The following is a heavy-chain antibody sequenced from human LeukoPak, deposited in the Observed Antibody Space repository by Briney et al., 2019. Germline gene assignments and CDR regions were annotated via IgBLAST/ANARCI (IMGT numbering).Heavy chain of an antibody. CDR2: ISGSGGST. J-gene: IGHJ4*02. Sequence: GGSLRLSCAASGFTLSSYSMSWVRQAPGKGLEWVSAISGSGGSTYYADSVKGRLTISRDNSKDTLYLQMNSLRAEDTAVYYCANTNTIFGVVIPYYFDYWGQGTLVTVSS. CDR1: GFTLSSYS. D-gene: IGHD3-3*01. CDR3: ANTNTIFGVVIPYYFDY. V-gene: IGHV3-23*01.